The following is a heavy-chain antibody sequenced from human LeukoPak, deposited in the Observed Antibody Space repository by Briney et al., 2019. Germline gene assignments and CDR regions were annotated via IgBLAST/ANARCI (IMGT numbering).Heavy chain of an antibody. CDR1: GYSFSSYW. J-gene: IGHJ4*02. D-gene: IGHD6-6*01. V-gene: IGHV5-51*01. CDR3: ARSSGQLVGCCDS. CDR2: IYPGDSDI. Sequence: GQSLKISCKGSGYSFSSYWIGWVRQMPGKGLEWMGIIYPGDSDIRYSPSFQGQVTISADKSISTAYLQWSSLKASDTAMYYCARSSGQLVGCCDSWGQGTLVTVSS.